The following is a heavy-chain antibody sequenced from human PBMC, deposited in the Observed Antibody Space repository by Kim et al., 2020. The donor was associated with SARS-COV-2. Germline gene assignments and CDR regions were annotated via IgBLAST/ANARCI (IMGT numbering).Heavy chain of an antibody. D-gene: IGHD6-19*01. CDR1: GGTFSSYA. CDR2: IIPIFGTA. Sequence: SVKVSCKASGGTFSSYAISWVRQAPGQGLEWMGGIIPIFGTANYAQKFQGRVTITADESTSTAYMELSSLRSEDTAVYYCARSIAVAGNWDFDYWGQGTLVTVSS. J-gene: IGHJ4*02. V-gene: IGHV1-69*13. CDR3: ARSIAVAGNWDFDY.